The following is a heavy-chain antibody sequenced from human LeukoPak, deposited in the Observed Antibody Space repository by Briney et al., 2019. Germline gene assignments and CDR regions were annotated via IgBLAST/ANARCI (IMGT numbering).Heavy chain of an antibody. J-gene: IGHJ6*02. V-gene: IGHV3-33*06. CDR3: AKDISRFLEWLFPDHLDYYYYYGMDV. CDR1: GFTFSTYA. Sequence: GGSLRLSCAASGFTFSTYAMHWVRQAPGKGLEWVAVIWYDGNNKYYADSLKGRFTISRDNSKNTLYLQMNSLRAEDTAVYYCAKDISRFLEWLFPDHLDYYYYYGMDVWSQGTTVTVSS. CDR2: IWYDGNNK. D-gene: IGHD3-3*01.